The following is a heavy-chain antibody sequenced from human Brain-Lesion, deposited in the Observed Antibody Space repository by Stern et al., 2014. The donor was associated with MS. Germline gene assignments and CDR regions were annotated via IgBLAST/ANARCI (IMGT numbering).Heavy chain of an antibody. V-gene: IGHV4-31*03. J-gene: IGHJ3*02. D-gene: IGHD2-21*01. CDR3: AAIGPRMEGACFDI. Sequence: QVQLVESGPGLVKPSQTLSLSCTVSGAPASSGGYYWTWIRQLPGKGLEWVGYIHHTGATFYNPSLKSRVAISVDTSENQFSLKLTSVTAADTAVYYCAAIGPRMEGACFDIWGQGTMVTVSS. CDR1: GAPASSGGYY. CDR2: IHHTGAT.